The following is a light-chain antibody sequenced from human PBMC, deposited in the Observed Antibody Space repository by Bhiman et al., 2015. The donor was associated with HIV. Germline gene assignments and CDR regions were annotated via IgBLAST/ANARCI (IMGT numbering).Light chain of an antibody. V-gene: IGLV2-14*03. CDR2: DVS. CDR1: SNDVGGYNY. J-gene: IGLJ1*01. Sequence: QSALTQPASVSGSPGQSITISCTGTSNDVGGYNYVSWYQQHPGKAPKLMIYDVSNRPSGVSNRFSGSNSGNTATLTISSVEAGDEADYYCQLWDGLSNQKVFGTGTKVTVL. CDR3: QLWDGLSNQKV.